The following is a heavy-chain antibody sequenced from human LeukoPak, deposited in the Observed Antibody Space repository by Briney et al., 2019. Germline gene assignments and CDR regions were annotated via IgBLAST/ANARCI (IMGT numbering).Heavy chain of an antibody. CDR3: ARVSGGDFDY. CDR2: IYYSGST. V-gene: IGHV4-31*03. D-gene: IGHD2-15*01. CDR1: GGSISSGGYS. Sequence: PSETLSLTCTVSGGSISSGGYSWSWIRQHPGKGLEWIGYIYYSGSTYYNPSLKSRVTISVDTSKNQFSLKLSSVTAADTAVYYCARVSGGDFDYWGQGTLVTVSS. J-gene: IGHJ4*02.